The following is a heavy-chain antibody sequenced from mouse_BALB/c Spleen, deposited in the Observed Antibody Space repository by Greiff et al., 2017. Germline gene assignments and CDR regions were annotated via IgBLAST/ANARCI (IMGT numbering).Heavy chain of an antibody. V-gene: IGHV1-7*01. CDR2: INPSTGYT. D-gene: IGHD2-1*01. Sequence: VQLQQSGAELAKPGASVKMSCKASGYTFTSYWMHWVKQRPGQGLEWIGYINPSTGYTEYNQKFKDKATLTADKSSSTAYMQLSSLTSEDSAVYYCARRDYGNYRYYAMDYWGQGTSVTVSS. CDR3: ARRDYGNYRYYAMDY. CDR1: GYTFTSYW. J-gene: IGHJ4*01.